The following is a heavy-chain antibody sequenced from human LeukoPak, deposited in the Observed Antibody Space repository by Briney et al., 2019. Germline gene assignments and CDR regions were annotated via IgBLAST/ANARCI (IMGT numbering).Heavy chain of an antibody. CDR3: ARDSKGITMVRGVPLNWFDP. D-gene: IGHD3-10*01. V-gene: IGHV4-4*07. CDR1: GGSISSYY. Sequence: SETLSLTCTVSGGSISSYYWSWIRQPAGKGLEWIGRIYTSGSTNYNPSLKSRVTMSVDTSKNQFSLKLSSVTAADTAVYYCARDSKGITMVRGVPLNWFDPWGQGTLATVS. J-gene: IGHJ5*02. CDR2: IYTSGST.